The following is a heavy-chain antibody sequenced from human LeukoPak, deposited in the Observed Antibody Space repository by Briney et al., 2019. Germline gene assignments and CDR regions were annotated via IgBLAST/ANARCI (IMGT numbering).Heavy chain of an antibody. CDR2: IYYSGST. V-gene: IGHV4-59*01. D-gene: IGHD5-24*01. Sequence: PSETLSLTCTVSGGSISSYYWSWIRQPPGKGLEWIGYIYYSGSTNYNPSLKSRVTISVDTSKNQFSLKLSSVTAADTAVYYCARHMGDGYNRGAFDIWGQGTMVTVSS. CDR3: ARHMGDGYNRGAFDI. J-gene: IGHJ3*02. CDR1: GGSISSYY.